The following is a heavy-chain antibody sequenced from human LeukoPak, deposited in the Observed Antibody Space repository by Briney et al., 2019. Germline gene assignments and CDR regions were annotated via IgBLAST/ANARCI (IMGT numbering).Heavy chain of an antibody. J-gene: IGHJ6*03. CDR1: GFTFSSYE. V-gene: IGHV3-48*03. CDR2: ISSSGSTT. CDR3: ARSYLPGYSSASSYYYYYMDV. Sequence: GGSLRLSCAASGFTFSSYEMSWVRQAPGKGLEWVSYISSSGSTTHYADSVKGRFTISRDTAKNSLYLQMNSLRAEDTAVYYCARSYLPGYSSASSYYYYYMDVWGKGTTVAVSS. D-gene: IGHD6-19*01.